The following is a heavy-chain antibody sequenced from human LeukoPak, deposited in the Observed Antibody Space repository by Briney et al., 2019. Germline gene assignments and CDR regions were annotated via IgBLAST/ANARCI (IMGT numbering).Heavy chain of an antibody. V-gene: IGHV4-59*01. D-gene: IGHD3-10*01. CDR3: ARGGSGSPNYYMDV. J-gene: IGHJ6*03. CDR2: IYYSGST. Sequence: SEPLSLPCTVLGGSIRSYYWSWIRQPPGKGLGWIGYIYYSGSTNYTPSLKSRVTISVDTTKSQYTLKLSSETSADAGVYCCARGGSGSPNYYMDVWGKGTTVTISS. CDR1: GGSIRSYY.